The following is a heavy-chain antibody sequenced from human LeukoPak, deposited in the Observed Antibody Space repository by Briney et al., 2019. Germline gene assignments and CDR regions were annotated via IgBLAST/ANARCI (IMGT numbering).Heavy chain of an antibody. Sequence: SVKVSCKASGGTFSSYAISWVRQAPGQGLEWMGGIVPIFGTANYAQKFQGRVTITTDESTSTAYMELSSLRSEDTAVYYCARGGDYYDSRPYYYMDVWGKGTTVTVSS. CDR2: IVPIFGTA. CDR3: ARGGDYYDSRPYYYMDV. CDR1: GGTFSSYA. J-gene: IGHJ6*03. V-gene: IGHV1-69*05. D-gene: IGHD3-22*01.